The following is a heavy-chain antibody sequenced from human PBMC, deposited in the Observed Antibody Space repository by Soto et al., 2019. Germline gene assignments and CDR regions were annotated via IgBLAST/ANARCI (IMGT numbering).Heavy chain of an antibody. CDR2: IYYSGST. Sequence: QVQLQESGPGLVNPSQTLSVTCTVSGGSVSNGDDYWSWVLQPPGKGLEWIGYIYYSGSTYYNPSLEGRVTMSFATSENQVSLRLSSVSDADTAIYYRAKETSGSSPIHFAYWGQGTLVTVSS. CDR3: AKETSGSSPIHFAY. CDR1: GGSVSNGDDY. V-gene: IGHV4-30-4*01. D-gene: IGHD3-22*01. J-gene: IGHJ4*02.